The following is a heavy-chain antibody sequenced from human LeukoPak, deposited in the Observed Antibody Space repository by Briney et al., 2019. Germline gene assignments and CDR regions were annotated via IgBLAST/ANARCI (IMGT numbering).Heavy chain of an antibody. CDR3: AKDETAMVTGFDY. CDR2: ISGSGGST. D-gene: IGHD5-18*01. J-gene: IGHJ4*02. V-gene: IGHV3-23*01. CDR1: GFTFSSYA. Sequence: PGGSLRLSCAASGFTFSSYAMSWVRQAPGKGLEWVAAISGSGGSTYYADSVKGRFTISRDNSKNTLYLQMNSLRAEDTAVYHCAKDETAMVTGFDYWGQGTLVTVSS.